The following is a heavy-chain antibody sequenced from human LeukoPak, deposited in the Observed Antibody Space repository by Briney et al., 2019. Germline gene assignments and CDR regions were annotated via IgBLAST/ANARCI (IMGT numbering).Heavy chain of an antibody. CDR2: IYSSGST. V-gene: IGHV4-39*01. CDR3: ARHSIGGNKDFDF. D-gene: IGHD4-23*01. CDR1: GDSFSSSNYY. J-gene: IGHJ3*01. Sequence: SETLSLTCVVSGDSFSSSNYYWACIRQPPGKGRVWIGSIYSSGSTHYNPSLKSRVTISVDTSKIQFSLKLSSVTAADTAVYYCARHSIGGNKDFDFWGQGTMVSVSS.